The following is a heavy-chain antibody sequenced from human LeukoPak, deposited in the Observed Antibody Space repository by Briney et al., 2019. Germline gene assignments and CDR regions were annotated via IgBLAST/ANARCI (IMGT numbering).Heavy chain of an antibody. V-gene: IGHV4-30-2*01. J-gene: IGHJ4*02. D-gene: IGHD4-17*01. CDR1: GGSISGYY. CDR2: IYHSGST. Sequence: SETLSLTCTVSGGSISGYYWSWIRQPPGKGLEWIGYIYHSGSTYYNPSLKSRVTISVDRSKNQFSLKLSSVTAADTAVYYCARGNGDYSMDYWGQGTLVTVSS. CDR3: ARGNGDYSMDY.